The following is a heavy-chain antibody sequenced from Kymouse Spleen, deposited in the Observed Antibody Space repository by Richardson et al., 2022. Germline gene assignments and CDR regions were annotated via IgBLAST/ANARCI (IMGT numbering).Heavy chain of an antibody. CDR2: IYYSGST. CDR1: GGSISSSSYY. Sequence: QLQLQESGPGLVKPSETLSLTCTVSGGSISSSSYYWGWIRQPPGKGLEWIGSIYYSGSTYYNPSLKSRVTISVDTSKNQFSLKLSSVTAADTAVYYCARHGDFWSGYYRNGMDVWGQGTTVTVSS. V-gene: IGHV4-39*01. D-gene: IGHD3-3*01. J-gene: IGHJ6*02. CDR3: ARHGDFWSGYYRNGMDV.